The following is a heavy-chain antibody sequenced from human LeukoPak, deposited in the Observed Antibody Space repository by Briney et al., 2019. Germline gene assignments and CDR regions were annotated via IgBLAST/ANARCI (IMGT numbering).Heavy chain of an antibody. J-gene: IGHJ4*02. CDR3: ARSDYVWGSYRYGYFFDY. D-gene: IGHD3-16*02. CDR1: GGSFSGYY. V-gene: IGHV4-34*01. Sequence: SETLSLTCAVYGGSFSGYYWSWIRQPPGKGLEWTGEINHSGSTNYNPSLKSRVTISVDTSKNQFSLKLSSVTAADTAVYYCARSDYVWGSYRYGYFFDYWGQGTLVTVSS. CDR2: INHSGST.